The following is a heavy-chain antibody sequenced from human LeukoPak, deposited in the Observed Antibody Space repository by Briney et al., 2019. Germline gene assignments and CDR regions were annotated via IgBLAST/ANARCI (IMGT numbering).Heavy chain of an antibody. J-gene: IGHJ4*02. CDR3: SRGRKGGYNYAAIDF. CDR2: VYGGGNT. CDR1: GYSIRSAYY. Sequence: PSGTLSLTCTVSGYSIRSAYYWGWIRPSPGKGLEWIGAVYGGGNTHYNPSLESRVKISPDTSKNQFSLKLTSVTAADTAVYYCSRGRKGGYNYAAIDFWGQGTLVTVSS. V-gene: IGHV4-38-2*02. D-gene: IGHD5-18*01.